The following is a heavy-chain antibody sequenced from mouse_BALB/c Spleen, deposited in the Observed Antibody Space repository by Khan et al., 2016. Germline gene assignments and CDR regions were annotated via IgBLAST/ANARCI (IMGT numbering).Heavy chain of an antibody. V-gene: IGHV4-1*02. CDR1: GFDFSRYW. J-gene: IGHJ2*01. D-gene: IGHD1-2*01. CDR3: ARLHYYGYMNY. CDR2: INPDSSTI. Sequence: EVKLLESGGGLVQPGGSLTLSCAASGFDFSRYWMSWVRQAPGQGLEWIGEINPDSSTINYTPSLKDKFIISRDNAKNTLYLQMSKVRSEDTALYYCARLHYYGYMNYWGQGTTLTVSS.